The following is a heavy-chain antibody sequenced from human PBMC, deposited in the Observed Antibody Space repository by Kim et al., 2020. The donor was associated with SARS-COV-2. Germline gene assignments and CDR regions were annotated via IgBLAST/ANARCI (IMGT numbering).Heavy chain of an antibody. CDR1: GGSISSGSYY. CDR2: IYTSGST. J-gene: IGHJ5*02. V-gene: IGHV4-61*02. Sequence: SETLSLTCTVSGGSISSGSYYWSWIRQPAGKGLEWIGRIYTSGSTNYNPSLKSRVTISVDTSKNQFSLKLSSVTAADTAVYYCAREGLTLVTIFGVARNNWFDPWGQGTLVTVSS. CDR3: AREGLTLVTIFGVARNNWFDP. D-gene: IGHD3-3*01.